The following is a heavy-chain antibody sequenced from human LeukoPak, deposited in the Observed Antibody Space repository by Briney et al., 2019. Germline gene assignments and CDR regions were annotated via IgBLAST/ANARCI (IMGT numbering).Heavy chain of an antibody. Sequence: GGSLRLSCAASGFSVSNYCMSWVRQPPGKGLEWVSVMYTGGGRYYGDSVKGRFTISRDNSKNTVFLQMNSLRVEDTALYYCTRGQSYCGADCYSDWGQGTLVTVSS. D-gene: IGHD2-21*02. V-gene: IGHV3-66*01. CDR1: GFSVSNYC. CDR2: MYTGGGR. CDR3: TRGQSYCGADCYSD. J-gene: IGHJ4*02.